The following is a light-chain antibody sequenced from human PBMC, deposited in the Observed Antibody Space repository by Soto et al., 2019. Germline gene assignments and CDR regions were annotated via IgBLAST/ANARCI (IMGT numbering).Light chain of an antibody. Sequence: QSALTQPASVSGSPGQSITISCTGTSSDVGVYNYVSWYQQHPGKAPKLIIYDVSNRPSGVSNRFSGSKSVNTATLTISGLQAEDDAEYYCSSYTSISTRAYVFGTGTKVTVL. CDR1: SSDVGVYNY. V-gene: IGLV2-14*01. J-gene: IGLJ1*01. CDR2: DVS. CDR3: SSYTSISTRAYV.